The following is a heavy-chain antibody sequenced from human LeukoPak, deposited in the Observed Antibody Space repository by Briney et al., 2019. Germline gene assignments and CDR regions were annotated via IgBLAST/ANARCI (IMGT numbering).Heavy chain of an antibody. D-gene: IGHD3-22*01. CDR2: ISGDGGST. CDR3: AKDISDYYDSSGYYS. V-gene: IGHV3-43*02. J-gene: IGHJ4*02. Sequence: TGGSLRLSCAASGFTFDDYAMHWVRQAPGKGLEWVSLISGDGGSTYYADSVKVRFTISRDNSKNSLYLQMNSLRTEDTALYYCAKDISDYYDSSGYYSWGQGTLVTVSS. CDR1: GFTFDDYA.